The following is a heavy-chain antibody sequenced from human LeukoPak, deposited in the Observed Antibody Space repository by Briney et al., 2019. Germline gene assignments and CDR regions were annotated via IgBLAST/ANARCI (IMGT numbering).Heavy chain of an antibody. CDR1: GGSISGYY. V-gene: IGHV4-59*01. Sequence: SETLSLTCTVSGGSISGYYWSWIRQPPGKGLEWIGYIYYSGSTSYNPSLKSRVTISVDTSKNQFSLKLSSVTAADTAVYYCARDGRGYSYGYEYYFDYWGQGTLVTVSS. CDR3: ARDGRGYSYGYEYYFDY. D-gene: IGHD5-18*01. CDR2: IYYSGST. J-gene: IGHJ4*02.